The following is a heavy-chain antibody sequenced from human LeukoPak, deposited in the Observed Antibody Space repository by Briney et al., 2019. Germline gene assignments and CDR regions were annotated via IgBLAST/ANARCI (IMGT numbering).Heavy chain of an antibody. CDR1: GGSVSRDSYY. V-gene: IGHV4-61*01. CDR2: IYYTGST. D-gene: IGHD2-15*01. CDR3: ARTGYCRGGSCYGGWFDR. J-gene: IGHJ5*02. Sequence: SETLSLTCSVSGGSVSRDSYYRRSIRQPPGKGLEWIACIYYTGSTKYNHSIKSRITISVDTSKNQFSLKLNSVAAADTAVDYCARTGYCRGGSCYGGWFDRWGQGTLVSVSS.